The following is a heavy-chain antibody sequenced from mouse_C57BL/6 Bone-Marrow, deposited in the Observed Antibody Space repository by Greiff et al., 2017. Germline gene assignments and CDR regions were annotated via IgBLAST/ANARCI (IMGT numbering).Heavy chain of an antibody. D-gene: IGHD1-1*01. CDR3: AGYPCGDGSSPYWYFDV. CDR1: GYTFTDYN. V-gene: IGHV1-22*01. J-gene: IGHJ1*03. Sequence: EVQLQQSGPELVKPGASVKMSCKASGYTFTDYNMHWVKQSHGKSLEWIGYINPNNGGTSYNQKFKGKATLTVNKSSSTAYMELRSLTSEASAVYYCAGYPCGDGSSPYWYFDVWGTGTTVTVSS. CDR2: INPNNGGT.